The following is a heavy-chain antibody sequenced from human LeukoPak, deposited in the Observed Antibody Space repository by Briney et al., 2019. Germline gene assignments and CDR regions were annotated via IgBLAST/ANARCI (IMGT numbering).Heavy chain of an antibody. CDR1: GFTFSSYW. CDR3: ARERGDTQRDYYGMDV. V-gene: IGHV3-7*01. CDR2: IKQDGSEN. Sequence: GGSLSLSCAASGFTFSSYWMSWVRQTPGKGLEWVANIKQDGSENYYVDSVKGRFTISRDNAKNSLYLQMNSLRAEDTAVYYCARERGDTQRDYYGMDVWGQGTTVTVSS. D-gene: IGHD5-18*01. J-gene: IGHJ6*02.